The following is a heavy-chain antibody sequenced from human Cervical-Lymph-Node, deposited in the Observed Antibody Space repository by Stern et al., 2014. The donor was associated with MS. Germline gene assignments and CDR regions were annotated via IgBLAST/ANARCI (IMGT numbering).Heavy chain of an antibody. Sequence: QVQLQESGPGLVKPSETLSLTCTVSGGSLRSYYWNWIRQAPGKGLEWLGFIHHTGSVNYNPALSSRVAMSVDTSKNQFSLTVSSVTAADTAVYYCAREGEYCSGSRCYPFLDYWGQGTLVTVSS. CDR3: AREGEYCSGSRCYPFLDY. CDR1: GGSLRSYY. V-gene: IGHV4-59*01. D-gene: IGHD2-15*01. J-gene: IGHJ4*02. CDR2: IHHTGSV.